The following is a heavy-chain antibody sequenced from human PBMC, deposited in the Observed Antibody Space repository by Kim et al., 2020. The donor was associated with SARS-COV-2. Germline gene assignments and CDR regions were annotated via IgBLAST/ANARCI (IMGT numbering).Heavy chain of an antibody. V-gene: IGHV3-20*01. CDR3: ARTLYGDYFGRYFDL. J-gene: IGHJ2*01. CDR2: IHWNGGST. Sequence: GGSLRLSCAASGFTFDDYGMSWVRQAPGKGLEWVSGIHWNGGSTGYADSVKGRFTISRDNAKNSLYLQMNSLRAEDTALYHCARTLYGDYFGRYFDLWGRGTLDTVSS. CDR1: GFTFDDYG. D-gene: IGHD4-17*01.